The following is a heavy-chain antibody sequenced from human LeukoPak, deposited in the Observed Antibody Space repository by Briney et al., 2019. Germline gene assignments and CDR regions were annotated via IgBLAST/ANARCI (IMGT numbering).Heavy chain of an antibody. CDR1: GFTVSSNY. J-gene: IGHJ6*02. Sequence: GGSLRLSCAASGFTVSSNYMSWVRQAPGKGLEWVSVIYSGGSTYYADSVKGRFTISRDNSKNTLYLQMNSLRAEDTAVYYCAKVGQQLDHYYGMDVWGQGTTVTVSS. CDR3: AKVGQQLDHYYGMDV. V-gene: IGHV3-66*01. CDR2: IYSGGST. D-gene: IGHD6-13*01.